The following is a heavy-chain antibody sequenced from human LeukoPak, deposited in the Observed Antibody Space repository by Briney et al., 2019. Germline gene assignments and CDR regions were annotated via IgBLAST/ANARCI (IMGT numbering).Heavy chain of an antibody. Sequence: SLRLSCAASGFTVSSNYMSWVRQAPGKGLEWVSVIYSGGSTYYADSVKGRFTISRDNSKNTLYLQMNSLRAEDTAVYYCARDSYYYGSGSSSAFDIWGQGTMVTVSS. CDR1: GFTVSSNY. CDR3: ARDSYYYGSGSSSAFDI. V-gene: IGHV3-66*01. J-gene: IGHJ3*02. D-gene: IGHD3-10*01. CDR2: IYSGGST.